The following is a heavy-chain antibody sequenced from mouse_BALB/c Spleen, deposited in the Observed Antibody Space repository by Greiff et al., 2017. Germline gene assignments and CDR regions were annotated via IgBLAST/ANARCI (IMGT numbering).Heavy chain of an antibody. J-gene: IGHJ4*01. V-gene: IGHV3-2*02. CDR3: ARVAYYRYDGGYYAMDY. Sequence: EVQLQQSGPGLVKPSQSLSLTCTVTGYSITSDYAWNWIRQFPGNKLEWMGYISYSGSTSYNPSLKSRISITRDTSKNQFFLQLNSVTTEDTATYYCARVAYYRYDGGYYAMDYWGQGTSVTVSS. D-gene: IGHD2-14*01. CDR2: ISYSGST. CDR1: GYSITSDYA.